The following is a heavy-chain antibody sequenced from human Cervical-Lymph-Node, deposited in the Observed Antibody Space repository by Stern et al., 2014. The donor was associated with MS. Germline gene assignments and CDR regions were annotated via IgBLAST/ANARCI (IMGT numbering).Heavy chain of an antibody. Sequence: EVQLVESGAEVKKPGESLKISCKGSGYSITSYWIAWVRQMPGKGLEWMGIIPLGDSDTRYSPSFQGQVVISADKSISTAYLQWNNLKASDTAMYYCASYPHSSGSGTYYDVDEYFQEWGQGTLVIVSS. V-gene: IGHV5-51*03. J-gene: IGHJ1*01. D-gene: IGHD3-10*01. CDR1: GYSITSYW. CDR3: ASYPHSSGSGTYYDVDEYFQE. CDR2: IPLGDSDT.